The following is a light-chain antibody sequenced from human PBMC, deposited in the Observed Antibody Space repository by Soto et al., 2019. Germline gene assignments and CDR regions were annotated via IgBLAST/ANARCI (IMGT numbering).Light chain of an antibody. J-gene: IGKJ1*01. CDR3: QQIIDGWT. CDR2: DAS. Sequence: IQMTQSPSTLSASMGERVTLSCRASQSINNRLAWYQQMSGKAPNLLIYDASSLESGVPSRFSGSGSETEFTITISGLQPDDFATYYRQQIIDGWTSGQGAKVDIK. CDR1: QSINNR. V-gene: IGKV1-5*01.